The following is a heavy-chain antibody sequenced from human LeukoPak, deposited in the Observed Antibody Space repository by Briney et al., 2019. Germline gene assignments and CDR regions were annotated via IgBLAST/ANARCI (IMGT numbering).Heavy chain of an antibody. D-gene: IGHD2-21*01. Sequence: TLSLTCTVSGGSISSGDYHWSWIRQPPGEGLEWIGYIYYSGSTYYNPSLKSRVTISVDTSKNQFSLKLSSVTAADTAVYYCARTQNYCGGDCYLFDYWGQGTLVTVSS. CDR2: IYYSGST. J-gene: IGHJ4*02. V-gene: IGHV4-30-4*08. CDR1: GGSISSGDYH. CDR3: ARTQNYCGGDCYLFDY.